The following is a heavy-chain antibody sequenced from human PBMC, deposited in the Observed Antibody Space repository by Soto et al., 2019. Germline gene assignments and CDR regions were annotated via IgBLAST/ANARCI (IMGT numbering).Heavy chain of an antibody. CDR2: IWFDGSDK. Sequence: PGGSLRLSCAASGFTFSSYGMHWVCQAPGKGLEWVALIWFDGSDKYYVDSVKGRFTISRDNSKNTVHLQMNSLRVEDTAVYYCARLYCSSSSCYSVGAFDIRGQGTVVTVSS. CDR3: ARLYCSSSSCYSVGAFDI. V-gene: IGHV3-33*01. D-gene: IGHD2-2*01. CDR1: GFTFSSYG. J-gene: IGHJ3*02.